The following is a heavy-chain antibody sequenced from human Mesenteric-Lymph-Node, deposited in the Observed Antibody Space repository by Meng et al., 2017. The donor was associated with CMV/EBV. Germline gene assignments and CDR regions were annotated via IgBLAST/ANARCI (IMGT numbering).Heavy chain of an antibody. Sequence: GESLKISCAASGFTFSSYVMSWVRQAPGKGLEWVSSISGSGETTYDADSVKGRFTISRDKSTNTLHLQMNSLRAEDTAVYYCAKGNGGPSSSWRLGYFDNWGHGTLVTVSS. J-gene: IGHJ4*01. CDR1: GFTFSSYV. D-gene: IGHD6-13*01. CDR2: ISGSGETT. V-gene: IGHV3-23*01. CDR3: AKGNGGPSSSWRLGYFDN.